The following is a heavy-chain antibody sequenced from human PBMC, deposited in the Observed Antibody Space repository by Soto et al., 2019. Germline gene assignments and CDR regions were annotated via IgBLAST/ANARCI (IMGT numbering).Heavy chain of an antibody. J-gene: IGHJ6*02. Sequence: VGSLRLSCAASGFTFSSYAMNWVRQAPGKGLEWVSGISSSGSTIYYADTVKGRFTISRDNAKNSLYLQMNSLRAEDTAVYYCARDQVIMVRGVILFTRRFYGMDVWGQGTTVTVSS. D-gene: IGHD3-10*01. CDR1: GFTFSSYA. CDR2: ISSSGSTI. CDR3: ARDQVIMVRGVILFTRRFYGMDV. V-gene: IGHV3-48*03.